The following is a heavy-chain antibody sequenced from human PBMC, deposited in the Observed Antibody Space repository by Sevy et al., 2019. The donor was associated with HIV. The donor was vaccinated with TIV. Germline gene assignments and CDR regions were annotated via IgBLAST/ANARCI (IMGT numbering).Heavy chain of an antibody. D-gene: IGHD3-10*01. Sequence: VGSLRLSCAASGFTFSSYWMHWVRQAPGKGLVWVSRINSDGSSTSYADSVKGRFTISRDNAKNTLYLQMNSLRAEDTAVYYCARGALGGFGELLYYYYGMDVWGQGTTVTVSS. CDR1: GFTFSSYW. CDR3: ARGALGGFGELLYYYYGMDV. J-gene: IGHJ6*02. V-gene: IGHV3-74*01. CDR2: INSDGSST.